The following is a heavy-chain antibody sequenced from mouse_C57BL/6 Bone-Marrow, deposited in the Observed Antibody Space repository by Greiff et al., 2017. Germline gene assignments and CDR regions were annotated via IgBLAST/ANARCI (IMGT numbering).Heavy chain of an antibody. V-gene: IGHV1-19*01. CDR1: GYTFTDYY. Sequence: VQLKQSGPVLVKPGASVKMSCKASGYTFTDYYMNWVKQSHGKSLEWIGVINPYNGGTSYNQKFKGKATLTVDKPSSTAYMELNSLTSEDSAVYYCARGDDYGDVWGTGTTVTVSS. CDR3: ARGDDYGDV. J-gene: IGHJ1*03. D-gene: IGHD2-4*01. CDR2: INPYNGGT.